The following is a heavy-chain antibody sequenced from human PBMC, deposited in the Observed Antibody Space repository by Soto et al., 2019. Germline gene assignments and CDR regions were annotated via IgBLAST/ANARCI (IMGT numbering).Heavy chain of an antibody. V-gene: IGHV3-30-3*01. J-gene: IGHJ2*01. Sequence: QVQLVESGGGVVQPGRSLRLSCAASGFTFSSYAMHWVRQAPGKGLEWVAVISYDGSNKYYADSVKGRFTISRDNSKNTLYVQMNSLRAGDPAVFSWAREGALDPPPVGSFAPWARATLVTV. CDR2: ISYDGSNK. CDR3: AREGALDPPPVGSFAP. D-gene: IGHD1-1*01. CDR1: GFTFSSYA.